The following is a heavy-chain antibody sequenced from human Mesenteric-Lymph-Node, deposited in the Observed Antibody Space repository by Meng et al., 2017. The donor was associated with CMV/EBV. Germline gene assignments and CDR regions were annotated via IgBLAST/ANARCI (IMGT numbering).Heavy chain of an antibody. D-gene: IGHD1-1*01. V-gene: IGHV4-61*01. Sequence: GSLRLSCTVSGGSVSSGSYYWSWIRQPPGKGLEWIGYIYYSGSTNYIPSLKSRVTISVDTSKNQFSLKLSSVTAADTAVYYCARGRTGTTGYWGQGTLVTVSS. CDR1: GGSVSSGSYY. CDR2: IYYSGST. CDR3: ARGRTGTTGY. J-gene: IGHJ4*02.